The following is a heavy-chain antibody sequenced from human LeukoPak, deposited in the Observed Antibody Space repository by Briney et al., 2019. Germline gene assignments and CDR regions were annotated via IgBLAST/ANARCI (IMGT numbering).Heavy chain of an antibody. J-gene: IGHJ4*02. CDR1: GFTFSSYW. D-gene: IGHD1-26*01. V-gene: IGHV3-74*01. CDR2: INSDGSNT. Sequence: GGSLRLSCAVSGFTFSSYWMHWVRQAPGKGLVWVSRINSDGSNTSYADSVKGRFTISRDNAKNTLYLQMNSLRAEDTAVYYCAVGATYELDYWGQGTLVTVSS. CDR3: AVGATYELDY.